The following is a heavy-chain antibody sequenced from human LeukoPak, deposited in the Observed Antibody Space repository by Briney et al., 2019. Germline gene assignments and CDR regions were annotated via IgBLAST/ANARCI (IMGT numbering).Heavy chain of an antibody. CDR1: GYTFISYG. CDR3: ARVKSSSYYFDY. Sequence: ASVKVPCKASGYTFISYGISWMRQAPGQGLEWMGWISAYNGNTNYAQKLQGRVTMTTDTSTSTAYMELRSLRSDDTAVYYCARVKSSSYYFDYWGQGTVVTVSS. V-gene: IGHV1-18*01. CDR2: ISAYNGNT. J-gene: IGHJ4*02. D-gene: IGHD6-6*01.